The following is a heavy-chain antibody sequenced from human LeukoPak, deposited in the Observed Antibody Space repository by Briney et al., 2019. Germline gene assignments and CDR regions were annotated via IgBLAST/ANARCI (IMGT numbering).Heavy chain of an antibody. CDR1: GGPISSNSYY. CDR3: AREILYDSTGYYL. D-gene: IGHD3-22*01. CDR2: IYYSGST. V-gene: IGHV4-39*07. Sequence: PSETLSLTCTVSGGPISSNSYYWGWIRQPPGKGLEWIGSIYYSGSTYYNPSLNIRVTISVDTSKNQFSLNLRSVTAADTAVYYCAREILYDSTGYYLWGQGTLVTVSS. J-gene: IGHJ4*02.